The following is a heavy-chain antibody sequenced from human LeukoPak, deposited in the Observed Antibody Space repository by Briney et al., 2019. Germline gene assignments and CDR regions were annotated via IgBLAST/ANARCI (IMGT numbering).Heavy chain of an antibody. Sequence: PSEALSLTCSVSGGSIISSGYYWAWIRQPPGKGLEWVASVYYTGSTYYNPSLQGRVTISIDTSKNQFSVRVTSVTAADTVTYYCARNQFSYGTNWFDPWGPGTLVTVSS. CDR1: GGSIISSGYY. CDR3: ARNQFSYGTNWFDP. CDR2: VYYTGST. V-gene: IGHV4-39*01. J-gene: IGHJ5*02. D-gene: IGHD3-16*01.